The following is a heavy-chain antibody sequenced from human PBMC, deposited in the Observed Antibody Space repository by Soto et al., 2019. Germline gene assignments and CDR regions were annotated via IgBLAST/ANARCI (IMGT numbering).Heavy chain of an antibody. J-gene: IGHJ4*02. CDR3: ATTAPLITMTTISVDY. CDR2: IIPILGIA. V-gene: IGHV1-69*02. Sequence: ASVKVSCKASGGTFSSYTISWVRQAPGQGLEWMGRIIPILGIANYAQKFQGRVTITADKSTSTAYMELSSLRSEDTAVYYCATTAPLITMTTISVDYWGQGTLVTVFS. D-gene: IGHD3-22*01. CDR1: GGTFSSYT.